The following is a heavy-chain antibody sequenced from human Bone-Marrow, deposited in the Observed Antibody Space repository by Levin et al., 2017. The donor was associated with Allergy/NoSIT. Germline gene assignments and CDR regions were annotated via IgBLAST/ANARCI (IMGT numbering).Heavy chain of an antibody. Sequence: GESLKISCAASGFTVSSHYMSWVRQAPGKGLEWVSVIYSGGSTYYADSVKGRFTISRDNSKNTLYLQMNSLRAEDTAVYYCARRKGDGYNWWGQGTLVTVSS. CDR1: GFTVSSHY. V-gene: IGHV3-66*01. J-gene: IGHJ4*02. CDR3: ARRKGDGYNW. D-gene: IGHD5-24*01. CDR2: IYSGGST.